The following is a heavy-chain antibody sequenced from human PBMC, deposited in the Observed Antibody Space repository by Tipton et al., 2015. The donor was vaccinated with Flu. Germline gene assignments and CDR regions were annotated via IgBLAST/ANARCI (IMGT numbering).Heavy chain of an antibody. CDR2: IHRSGNT. CDR1: GFTFSSYE. Sequence: LRLSCAASGFTFSSYEMNWVRQVPGKGLEWLGNIHRSGNTYYNSSLKSRVTISLDKSKNQFSLRLVSMTATDTAVYYCARRDYSNYVSEPKNWFDPWGQGILVTVSS. V-gene: IGHV4-34*01. J-gene: IGHJ5*02. D-gene: IGHD4-11*01. CDR3: ARRDYSNYVSEPKNWFDP.